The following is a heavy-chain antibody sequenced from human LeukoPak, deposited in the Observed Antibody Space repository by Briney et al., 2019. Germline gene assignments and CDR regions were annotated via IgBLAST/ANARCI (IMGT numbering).Heavy chain of an antibody. CDR1: GDSINGYY. CDR3: AKSNGYGLIDI. J-gene: IGHJ3*02. CDR2: IFYSGST. Sequence: SETLSLTCTVSGDSINGYYWGWVRQPPGKALEWIGNIFYSGSTYYSPSLKSRVTISLDTSRNQFSLKLNSVTAADTAVYYCAKSNGYGLIDIWGQGTMVTVSS. V-gene: IGHV4-59*12. D-gene: IGHD3-22*01.